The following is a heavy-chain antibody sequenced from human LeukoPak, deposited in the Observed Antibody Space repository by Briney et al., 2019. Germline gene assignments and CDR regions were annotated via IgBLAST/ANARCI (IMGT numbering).Heavy chain of an antibody. J-gene: IGHJ5*02. D-gene: IGHD2-15*01. CDR2: IKQDGSEK. CDR1: GFTFSSYW. Sequence: PGGSLRLSCAASGFTFSSYWMSWVRQAPGKGLEWVANIKQDGSEKYYVDSVKGRFTISRDNAKNSLYLQMSSLRVEDTAVYYCARDAVIVPSNWFDPWGQGTLVTVSS. V-gene: IGHV3-7*01. CDR3: ARDAVIVPSNWFDP.